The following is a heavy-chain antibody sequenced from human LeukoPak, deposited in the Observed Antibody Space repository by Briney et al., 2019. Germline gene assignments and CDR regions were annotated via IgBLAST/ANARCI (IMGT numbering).Heavy chain of an antibody. V-gene: IGHV4-34*01. Sequence: SETLSLXCAVYGGSFSGYYWSWIRQPPGKGLEWIGEINHSRSTNYNPSLKSRVTISVDTSKNQFSLKLSSVTAADTAVYYCASRGGYCTSTSCRYYYYYMDVWGKGTTVTVSS. CDR2: INHSRST. D-gene: IGHD2-2*01. J-gene: IGHJ6*03. CDR1: GGSFSGYY. CDR3: ASRGGYCTSTSCRYYYYYMDV.